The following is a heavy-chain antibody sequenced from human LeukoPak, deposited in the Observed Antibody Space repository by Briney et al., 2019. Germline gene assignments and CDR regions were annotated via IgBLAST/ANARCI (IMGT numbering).Heavy chain of an antibody. D-gene: IGHD5-18*01. CDR3: ARVRSIQLWAAGY. J-gene: IGHJ4*02. Sequence: SVKVSCKASGFTFTSSAVQWVRQARGQRLEWIGWIVVGSGNTNYAQKFQERVTITRDMSTSTAYMELSSLRSEDTAVYYCARVRSIQLWAAGYWGQGTLVTVSS. V-gene: IGHV1-58*01. CDR2: IVVGSGNT. CDR1: GFTFTSSA.